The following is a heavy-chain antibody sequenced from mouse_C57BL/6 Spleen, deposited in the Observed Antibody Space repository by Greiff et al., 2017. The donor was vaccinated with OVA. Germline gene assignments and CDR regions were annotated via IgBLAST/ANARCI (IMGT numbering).Heavy chain of an antibody. CDR2: IDPSDSYT. Sequence: QVQLQQPGAELVRPGTSVKLSCKASGYTFTSYWMHWVKQRPGQGLEWIGVIDPSDSYTNYNQKFKGKATLTVDTSSSTAYMQLSTLTSEDSAVDYGARGSSGYVQTWFAYWGQGTLVTVSA. V-gene: IGHV1-59*01. D-gene: IGHD3-2*02. J-gene: IGHJ3*01. CDR3: ARGSSGYVQTWFAY. CDR1: GYTFTSYW.